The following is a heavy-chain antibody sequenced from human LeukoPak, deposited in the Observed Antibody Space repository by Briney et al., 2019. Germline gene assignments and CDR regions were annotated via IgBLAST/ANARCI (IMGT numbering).Heavy chain of an antibody. Sequence: PGGSLRLSCAASGFTVSSNYMSWVRQAPGKGLEWVSVIYSGGSTYYADSVKGRFTISRDNFKNTLYLQMNSLRAEDTAVDYCARDEYCSGGSCRPNDYWGQGTPVTVSS. D-gene: IGHD2-15*01. J-gene: IGHJ4*02. V-gene: IGHV3-66*01. CDR3: ARDEYCSGGSCRPNDY. CDR2: IYSGGST. CDR1: GFTVSSNY.